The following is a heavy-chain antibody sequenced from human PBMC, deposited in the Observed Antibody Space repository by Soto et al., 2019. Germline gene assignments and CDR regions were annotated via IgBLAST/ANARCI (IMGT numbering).Heavy chain of an antibody. V-gene: IGHV4-30-4*01. CDR3: ARDLWVEPELYYYGMDV. CDR2: IFYSGTT. D-gene: IGHD1-1*01. J-gene: IGHJ6*02. CDR1: GDSIISADYY. Sequence: SETLSLTCTVSGDSIISADYYCIWMRETPGRGLEWIGHIFYSGTTYYNPSLKSRLTISVDTSKNHFSLRLTSVTAADTAVYYCARDLWVEPELYYYGMDVWGQGTTVTVSS.